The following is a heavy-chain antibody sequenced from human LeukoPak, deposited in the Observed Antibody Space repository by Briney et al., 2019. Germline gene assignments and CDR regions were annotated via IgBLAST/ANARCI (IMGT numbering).Heavy chain of an antibody. J-gene: IGHJ4*02. D-gene: IGHD3-3*01. CDR2: ISGSGGST. Sequence: GGSLRLSCAASGFTFSSYAMSWVRQAPGKGLEWVSAISGSGGSTYYADSVKGRFTISRGNSKNTLYLQMNSLRAEDTAVYYCAKSRVGDFWSGYYGEYCFDYWGQGTLVTVSS. V-gene: IGHV3-23*01. CDR1: GFTFSSYA. CDR3: AKSRVGDFWSGYYGEYCFDY.